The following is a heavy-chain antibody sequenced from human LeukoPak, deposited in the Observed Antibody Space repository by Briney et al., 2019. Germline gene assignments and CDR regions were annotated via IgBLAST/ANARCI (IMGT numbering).Heavy chain of an antibody. D-gene: IGHD2/OR15-2a*01. V-gene: IGHV6-1*01. CDR3: ARDRNFGGDYNTIDY. CDR2: TYFRSKWY. Sequence: SQTLSLTCAVSGDSVSSNSAAWSWIRQSPSRGLVWLGRTYFRSKWYNAVSVKSRITINPDTSKNQVSLQLNSVTPEDTAVYYCARDRNFGGDYNTIDYWGQGTLVTVSS. CDR1: GDSVSSNSAA. J-gene: IGHJ4*02.